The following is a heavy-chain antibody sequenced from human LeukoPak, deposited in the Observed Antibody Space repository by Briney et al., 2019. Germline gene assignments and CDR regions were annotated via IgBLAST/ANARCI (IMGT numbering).Heavy chain of an antibody. CDR3: ARAESRYSSSWYGGYFDY. D-gene: IGHD6-13*01. V-gene: IGHV4-30-4*01. Sequence: SETLSLTCTVSGGSISSGDYYWSWIRQPPGKGLEWIGYIYYSGSTYYNPSLKSRVTISVDTSKNQFSLKLSSVTAADTAVYYCARAESRYSSSWYGGYFDYWGQGTLVTVSS. J-gene: IGHJ4*02. CDR1: GGSISSGDYY. CDR2: IYYSGST.